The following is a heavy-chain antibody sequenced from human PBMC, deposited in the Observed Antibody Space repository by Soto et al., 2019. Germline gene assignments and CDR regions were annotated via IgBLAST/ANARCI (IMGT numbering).Heavy chain of an antibody. CDR1: GFTFSSYA. D-gene: IGHD3-22*01. CDR3: AKDRAYDSSRSS. Sequence: PGGSLRLSCAASGFTFSSYAMSWVRQAPGRGLEWVSAISGSGGSTYYADSVKGRFTISRDNSKNTLYLQMNSLRAEDTAVYYGAKDRAYDSSRSSWGQGTLVTVSS. V-gene: IGHV3-23*01. J-gene: IGHJ5*02. CDR2: ISGSGGST.